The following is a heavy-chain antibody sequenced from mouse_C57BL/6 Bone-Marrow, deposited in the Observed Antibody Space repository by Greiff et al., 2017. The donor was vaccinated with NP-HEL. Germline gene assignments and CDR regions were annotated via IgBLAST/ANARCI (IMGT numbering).Heavy chain of an antibody. V-gene: IGHV5-16*01. Sequence: EVQVVESEGGLVQPGSSMKLSCTASGFTFSDYYMAWVRQVPEKGLEWVANINYDGSSTYYLDSLKSRFIISRDNAKNILYLQMSSLKSEDTATYYCARYGPYYAMDYWGQGTSVTVSS. CDR3: ARYGPYYAMDY. CDR1: GFTFSDYY. CDR2: INYDGSST. D-gene: IGHD2-10*02. J-gene: IGHJ4*01.